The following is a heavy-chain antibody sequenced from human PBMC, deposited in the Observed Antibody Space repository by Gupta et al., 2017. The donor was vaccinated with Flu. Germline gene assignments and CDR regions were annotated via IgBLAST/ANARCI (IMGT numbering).Heavy chain of an antibody. D-gene: IGHD1-26*01. J-gene: IGHJ4*02. V-gene: IGHV3-9*01. CDR2: ISWDSVYI. CDR1: GFAFAEYS. Sequence: EVLLVESGGGLVQPGRSLRLSCVGSGFAFAEYSMHWVRQAPGKGLEGVAGISWDSVYIGYGDSVKGRFTISRDNGKNSLYLQMNNLGAEDTALYYCARSDRGKGYYFDYWGQGIHVTVSS. CDR3: ARSDRGKGYYFDY.